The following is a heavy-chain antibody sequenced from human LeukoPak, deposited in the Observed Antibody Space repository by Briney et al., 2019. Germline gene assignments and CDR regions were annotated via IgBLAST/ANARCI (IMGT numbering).Heavy chain of an antibody. Sequence: GGSLPLSCAASGFTVSNNYTRWGRQAPGKGLEWVSAISGSDAGTYYADSVKGRFTISRDNSKNTLYLQMNRLRAEDTAVYYCAKGSRGSCSRTYCYPFDYWGQGTLVTVSS. CDR3: AKGSRGSCSRTYCYPFDY. CDR2: ISGSDAGT. J-gene: IGHJ4*02. V-gene: IGHV3-23*01. CDR1: GFTVSNNY. D-gene: IGHD2-2*01.